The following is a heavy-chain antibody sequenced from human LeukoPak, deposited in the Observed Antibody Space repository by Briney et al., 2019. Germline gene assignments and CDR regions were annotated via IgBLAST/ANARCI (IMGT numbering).Heavy chain of an antibody. J-gene: IGHJ4*02. D-gene: IGHD6-13*01. CDR1: GYSFTSYW. CDR3: ARLRSSSWYTVDY. V-gene: IGHV5-51*01. Sequence: HGESLKISCKGSGYSFTSYWIGWVRQMPGKGLEWMGIIYPDDSDTRYSPSFQGLVTISADKSITTAYLQWGSLKASDTAMYYCARLRSSSWYTVDYWGQGTLVTVSS. CDR2: IYPDDSDT.